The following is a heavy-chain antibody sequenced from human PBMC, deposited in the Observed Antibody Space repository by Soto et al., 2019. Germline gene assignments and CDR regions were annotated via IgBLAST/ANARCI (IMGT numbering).Heavy chain of an antibody. D-gene: IGHD2-2*01. J-gene: IGHJ6*03. Sequence: GASVKVSCKASGYTFTSYDINWVRQATGQGLEWMGWMNPNSGNTGYAQKFQGRVTMTRNTSISTAYMELSSLRSEDTAVYYCARVVVVPAAPYYYYYMDVWGKGTTVTVSS. CDR1: GYTFTSYD. CDR2: MNPNSGNT. CDR3: ARVVVVPAAPYYYYYMDV. V-gene: IGHV1-8*01.